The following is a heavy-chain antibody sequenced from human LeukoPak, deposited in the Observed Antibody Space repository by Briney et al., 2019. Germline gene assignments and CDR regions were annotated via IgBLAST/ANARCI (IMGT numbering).Heavy chain of an antibody. CDR1: GFTFSSYA. Sequence: PGGSLRLSCAASGFTFSSYAMSWVRQAPGKGLEWVSAISGSGGSTYYADSVKGRFTISRDNSKNTLYLQMNSLRAEDTAVYYCAKDWYYYDSSGYLPFFDYWGQGTLVTVSS. J-gene: IGHJ4*02. CDR3: AKDWYYYDSSGYLPFFDY. CDR2: ISGSGGST. D-gene: IGHD3-22*01. V-gene: IGHV3-23*01.